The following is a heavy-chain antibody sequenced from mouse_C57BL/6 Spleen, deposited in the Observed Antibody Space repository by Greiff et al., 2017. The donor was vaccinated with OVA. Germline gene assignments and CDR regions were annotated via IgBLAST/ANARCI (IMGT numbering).Heavy chain of an antibody. V-gene: IGHV1-80*01. D-gene: IGHD1-1*01. CDR2: IYPGDGDT. CDR3: ARYYYGSYAMDY. CDR1: GYAFSSYW. J-gene: IGHJ4*01. Sequence: VQLQQSGAELVKPGASVKISCKASGYAFSSYWMNWVKQRPGKGLEWIGQIYPGDGDTNYNGKFKGKATLTADKSSSTAYMQLSSLTSEDAAVYVCARYYYGSYAMDYWGQGTSVTVSS.